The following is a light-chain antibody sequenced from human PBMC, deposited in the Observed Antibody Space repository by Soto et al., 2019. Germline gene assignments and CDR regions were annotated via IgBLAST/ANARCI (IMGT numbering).Light chain of an antibody. V-gene: IGKV3-15*01. J-gene: IGKJ1*01. CDR2: GAS. CDR1: QSVSSD. CDR3: QQYGSSPWT. Sequence: IVMPQSPATLSVSPGERSTLSCRASQSVSSDLAWYQQKPGQAPRLLIYGASTRATGIPARFSGSGSGTDFTLTISRLEPEDFVIYYCQQYGSSPWTFGQGTKEDI.